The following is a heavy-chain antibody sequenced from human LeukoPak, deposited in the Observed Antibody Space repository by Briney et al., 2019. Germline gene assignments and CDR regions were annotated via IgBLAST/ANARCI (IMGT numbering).Heavy chain of an antibody. V-gene: IGHV1-18*01. CDR1: GYTFTSYG. CDR2: ISAYNGNT. J-gene: IGHJ4*02. D-gene: IGHD6-13*01. CDR3: ARLGSSWSSDPY. Sequence: GASVTVSFKASGYTFTSYGISWVRQAPGQGLAWMGWISAYNGNTNYAQKLQGRVTMTTDTSPSTAYMELRSLRSDDTAVYYCARLGSSWSSDPYWGQGTLVTVSS.